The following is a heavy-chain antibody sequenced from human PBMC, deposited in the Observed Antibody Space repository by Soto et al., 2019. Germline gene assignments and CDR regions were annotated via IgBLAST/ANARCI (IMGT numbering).Heavy chain of an antibody. J-gene: IGHJ3*02. CDR1: GGSVNSGNYY. CDR3: ARVERGTATTVVDAFDI. V-gene: IGHV4-34*01. Sequence: QVQLQQWGAGLLKPSETLSLTCAVFGGSVNSGNYYWSWIRQPPGKGLEWIGEMSHSGGTHFTPSRKSRVTISVDTSKNQFSLKMSSVTAADTALYYCARVERGTATTVVDAFDIWGPGTMVTVSS. CDR2: MSHSGGT. D-gene: IGHD1-1*01.